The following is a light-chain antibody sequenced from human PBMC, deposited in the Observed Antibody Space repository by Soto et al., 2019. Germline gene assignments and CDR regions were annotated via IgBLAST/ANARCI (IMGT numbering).Light chain of an antibody. CDR1: QSVSSSY. CDR2: GAS. V-gene: IGKV3-20*01. Sequence: EIVLTQSPGTLSLSPGERATLSCRANQSVSSSYLAWYQQKPGQAPRLLIYGASSRATGIPDRFSGSGSGTDFTLTISRREPEDFAVYYCQQYGSSPWITFGQGTRLEIK. CDR3: QQYGSSPWIT. J-gene: IGKJ5*01.